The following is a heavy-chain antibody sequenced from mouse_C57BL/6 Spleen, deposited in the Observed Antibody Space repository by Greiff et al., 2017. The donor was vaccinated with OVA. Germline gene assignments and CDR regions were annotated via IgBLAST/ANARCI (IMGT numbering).Heavy chain of an antibody. CDR1: GYTFTSYW. Sequence: QVQLQQPGAELVRPGSSVKLSCKASGYTFTSYWMDWVKQRPGQGLEWIGNIYPSDSETHYNQKFKDKATLTVDKSSSTAYMQLSSLTSEDSAVYYCARSPISYYGSSYSAWFAYWGQGTLVTVSA. CDR3: ARSPISYYGSSYSAWFAY. D-gene: IGHD1-1*01. CDR2: IYPSDSET. V-gene: IGHV1-61*01. J-gene: IGHJ3*01.